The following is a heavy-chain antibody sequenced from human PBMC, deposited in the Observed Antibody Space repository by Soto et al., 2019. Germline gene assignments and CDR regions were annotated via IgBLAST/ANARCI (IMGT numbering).Heavy chain of an antibody. J-gene: IGHJ4*02. D-gene: IGHD6-6*01. CDR1: GFTLTGND. CDR2: MSYDGSNQ. V-gene: IGHV3-30*18. CDR3: AKGGWYSSSSPSDC. Sequence: QVQLVESGGGVVQPGRSLRLSCAASGFTLTGNDMHWVRQAPGKGPEWVAVMSYDGSNQYYGDSVKGRFTISRDTSKSTLYLQMNNLRTEDTAVYYCAKGGWYSSSSPSDCWGQGTLVTVSS.